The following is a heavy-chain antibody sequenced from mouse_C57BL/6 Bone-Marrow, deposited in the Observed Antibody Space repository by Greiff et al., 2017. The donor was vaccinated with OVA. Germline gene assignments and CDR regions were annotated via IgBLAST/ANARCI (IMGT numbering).Heavy chain of an antibody. V-gene: IGHV1-50*01. CDR2: IDPSDSST. Sequence: QVQLQQSGAELVKPGASVKLSCKASGYTFTSYWMQWVQQRPGQGLEWIGEIDPSDSSTNYNQKFKGKATLTVDTSSSTAYMQLSSLTSEDSAVYYCSYAMDYWGQGTSVTVSS. CDR1: GYTFTSYW. J-gene: IGHJ4*01. CDR3: SYAMDY.